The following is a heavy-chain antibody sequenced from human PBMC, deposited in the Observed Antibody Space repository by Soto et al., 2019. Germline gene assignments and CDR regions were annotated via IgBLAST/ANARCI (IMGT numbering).Heavy chain of an antibody. CDR1: GDSLGSHY. V-gene: IGHV4-59*08. CDR3: AIHLLYNMSPDV. J-gene: IGHJ6*04. Sequence: SETLSLTCSVSGDSLGSHYWSWIRQTPGKGLEWIGYITKSGTTNYNPSLKSRVTMSVDSSKDQISLRLTSVSAADTAFYYCAIHLLYNMSPDVWGEGTSVTVSS. D-gene: IGHD2-15*01. CDR2: ITKSGTT.